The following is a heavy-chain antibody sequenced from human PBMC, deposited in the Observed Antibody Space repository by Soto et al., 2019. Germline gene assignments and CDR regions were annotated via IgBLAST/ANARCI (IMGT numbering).Heavy chain of an antibody. CDR3: AYSSTPFDY. D-gene: IGHD6-13*01. V-gene: IGHV3-23*01. CDR2: ISGSGGST. Sequence: GGSLRLSCAASGFSFSTYAMGWVRQAPGKGLEWVSAISGSGGSTYYADSVKGRFTISRDNSKNTLYLQMNSLRAEDTAVYYCAYSSTPFDYWGQGTLVTVSS. CDR1: GFSFSTYA. J-gene: IGHJ4*02.